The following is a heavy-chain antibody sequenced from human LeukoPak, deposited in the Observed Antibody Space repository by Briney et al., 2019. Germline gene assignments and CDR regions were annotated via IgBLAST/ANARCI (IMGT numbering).Heavy chain of an antibody. J-gene: IGHJ4*02. CDR1: GFTFSDYY. Sequence: GGSLRLSCAASGFTFSDYYMSWIRQAPGKGLEWVSYISSSSSYTNYADSVKGRFTISRDNAKNSLYLQMNSLRAEDTAVYYCARDHYYDSSGYLDSWGQGTLVTVSS. CDR3: ARDHYYDSSGYLDS. V-gene: IGHV3-11*06. CDR2: ISSSSSYT. D-gene: IGHD3-22*01.